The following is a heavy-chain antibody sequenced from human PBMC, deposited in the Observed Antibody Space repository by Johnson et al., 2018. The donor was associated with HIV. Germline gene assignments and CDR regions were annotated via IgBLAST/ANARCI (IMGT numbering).Heavy chain of an antibody. V-gene: IGHV3-30*19. CDR1: GFTFSSYG. CDR2: ISNDGSNK. D-gene: IGHD2-2*01. CDR3: TRDLSSIGVLPAVAI. J-gene: IGHJ3*02. Sequence: VQLVESGGGVVQPGRSLRLSCAASGFTFSSYGMHWVRQAPGKGLEWVAVISNDGSNKYYAQSVKGRFTISRDNSKNTLYLQMNSLRAEDTAVYYCTRDLSSIGVLPAVAIWGQGTMVTVSS.